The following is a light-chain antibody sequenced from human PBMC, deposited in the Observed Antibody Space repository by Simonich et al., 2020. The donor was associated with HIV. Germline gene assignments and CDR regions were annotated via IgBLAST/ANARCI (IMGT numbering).Light chain of an antibody. Sequence: DIVMTQSPDSLAVSLGERATIYCKSSQSVLYSSNNKNYLAWYQQKPGQPPKLLIYWASTRESGVPDRFRASGSGTDFTLTISSLQAEDVAIYYCQQYYSTPPTFGQGTKVEIK. V-gene: IGKV4-1*01. CDR1: QSVLYSSNNKNY. CDR3: QQYYSTPPT. J-gene: IGKJ1*01. CDR2: WAS.